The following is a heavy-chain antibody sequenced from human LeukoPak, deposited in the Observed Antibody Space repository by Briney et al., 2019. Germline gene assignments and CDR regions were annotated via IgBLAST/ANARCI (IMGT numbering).Heavy chain of an antibody. V-gene: IGHV3-30-3*01. Sequence: GGSLRLSCAASGFTFSSYAMHWVRQAPGKGLEWVAVISYDGSNKYYADSVKGRFTISRDNSKNTLYLQMNSLRAEDTAVYYCARDGGDCDYDYWGQGTLVTVSS. D-gene: IGHD2-21*02. CDR3: ARDGGDCDYDY. CDR1: GFTFSSYA. CDR2: ISYDGSNK. J-gene: IGHJ4*02.